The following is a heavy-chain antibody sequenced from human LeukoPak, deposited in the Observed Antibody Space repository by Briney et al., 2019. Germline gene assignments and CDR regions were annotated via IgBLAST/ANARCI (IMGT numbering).Heavy chain of an antibody. CDR1: GYTFTTYA. D-gene: IGHD3-16*02. V-gene: IGHV7-4-1*02. CDR3: ARAYQRLGELSLPDY. Sequence: ASVKVSCKASGYTFTTYAMNWVRQAPGQGLEWMGWINTNTGNPTYAQGFTGRFVFSLDTSVSTAYLQISSLRAEDTAVYYCARAYQRLGELSLPDYWGQGTLVTVSS. J-gene: IGHJ4*02. CDR2: INTNTGNP.